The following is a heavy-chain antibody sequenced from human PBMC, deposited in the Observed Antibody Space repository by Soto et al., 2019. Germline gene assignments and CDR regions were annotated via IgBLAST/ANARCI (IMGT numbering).Heavy chain of an antibody. CDR1: GGSISSYY. V-gene: IGHV4-4*07. D-gene: IGHD6-13*01. J-gene: IGHJ6*02. CDR2: IYTSGST. Sequence: SETLSLTCTVSGGSISSYYWSWIRQPAGKGLEWIGRIYTSGSTNYNPSLKSRVTMSVDTSKNQFSLKLSSVTAADTAVYYCARDTGRADSGSWEVISMDVWGQGTTVTVSS. CDR3: ARDTGRADSGSWEVISMDV.